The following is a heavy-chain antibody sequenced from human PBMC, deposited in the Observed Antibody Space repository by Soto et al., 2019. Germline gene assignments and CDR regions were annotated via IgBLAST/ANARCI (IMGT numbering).Heavy chain of an antibody. Sequence: QVQLQESGPGLVKPSQTLSLTCTVSGGSISSGDYYWSWIRQPPGKGLEWIGHIYYSGSTYYNPCLTRRVTLAVDTSKNRGSLGLSAVAAARTAVSCGASESPATVSSPGPAMVTASWYFDLWGRGTLVAVSS. CDR1: GGSISSGDYY. D-gene: IGHD5-18*01. CDR3: ASESPATVSSPGPAMVTASWYFDL. CDR2: IYYSGST. V-gene: IGHV4-30-4*01. J-gene: IGHJ2*01.